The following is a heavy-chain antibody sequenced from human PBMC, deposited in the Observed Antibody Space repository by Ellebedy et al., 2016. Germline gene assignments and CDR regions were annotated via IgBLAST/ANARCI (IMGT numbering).Heavy chain of an antibody. V-gene: IGHV3-15*01. CDR3: AAYRGYIYA. Sequence: GESLKISCAASGFTFRTAWMSWVHQAPGKGLEWVGRIKSNTDDGTADYAAPVKGRFTISRDDSKNTLYLQMNSLETEDTAVYYCAAYRGYIYAWGQGTLVTVSS. J-gene: IGHJ5*02. D-gene: IGHD5-18*01. CDR1: GFTFRTAW. CDR2: IKSNTDDGTA.